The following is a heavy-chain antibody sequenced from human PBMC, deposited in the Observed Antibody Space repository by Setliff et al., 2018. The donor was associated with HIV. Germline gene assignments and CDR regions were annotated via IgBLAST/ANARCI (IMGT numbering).Heavy chain of an antibody. V-gene: IGHV3-48*01. CDR3: VSTPGVFYFDF. CDR2: VSSSSGTF. Sequence: PGGSLRLSCAASGFTFSTYDTVWVRQAPGKGLEWISFVSSSSGTFYYADSVKGRFTISRDNAKNSLYLQMNSLRAEDTAVYYCVSTPGVFYFDFWGQGTPVTVSS. J-gene: IGHJ4*02. CDR1: GFTFSTYD. D-gene: IGHD2-15*01.